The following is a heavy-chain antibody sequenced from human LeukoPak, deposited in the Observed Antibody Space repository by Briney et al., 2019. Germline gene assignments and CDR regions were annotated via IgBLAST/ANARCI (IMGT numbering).Heavy chain of an antibody. J-gene: IGHJ4*02. Sequence: ETLSLTCAVYGGSFSGSNWSWIRQPPGKGLEWIGENYNSGVTIYNPSLKSRVTISVDTSKNQFSLNLISVTAADTAVYYCVRAYDYWGQGTLVTVSP. CDR3: VRAYDY. V-gene: IGHV4-34*01. CDR2: NYNSGVT. CDR1: GGSFSGSN.